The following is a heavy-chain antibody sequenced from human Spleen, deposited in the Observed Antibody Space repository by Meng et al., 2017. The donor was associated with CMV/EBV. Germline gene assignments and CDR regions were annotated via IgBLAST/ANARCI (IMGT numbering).Heavy chain of an antibody. V-gene: IGHV3-23*01. Sequence: GESLKISCAASGFTFSSYAMTWVRQAPGKGLEWLSFISSGGGTYYADSVKGRFTISRDNSKNTLYLQMDSLRTEDTAVYYCARATLGYAFDIWGQGTMVTVSS. J-gene: IGHJ3*02. CDR1: GFTFSSYA. D-gene: IGHD5-12*01. CDR3: ARATLGYAFDI. CDR2: ISSGGGT.